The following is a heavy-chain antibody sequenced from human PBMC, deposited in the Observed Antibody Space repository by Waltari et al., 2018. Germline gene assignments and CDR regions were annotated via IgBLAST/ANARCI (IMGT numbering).Heavy chain of an antibody. Sequence: EVQLVESGGGLVKPGGSLRLSCASSGFTFSRYSMNWVRQAPGKGLEWVSSMSSSSSYIYYADSVKGRFTISRDNAKKSLYLQMNSLRAEDTAVYYCAREPHDYGDCGFDYWGQGTLVTVSS. D-gene: IGHD4-17*01. CDR2: MSSSSSYI. V-gene: IGHV3-21*01. CDR1: GFTFSRYS. CDR3: AREPHDYGDCGFDY. J-gene: IGHJ4*02.